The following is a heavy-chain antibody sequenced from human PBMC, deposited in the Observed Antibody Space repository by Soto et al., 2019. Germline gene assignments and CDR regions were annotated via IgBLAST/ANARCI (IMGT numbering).Heavy chain of an antibody. V-gene: IGHV1-46*01. CDR2: IKPSGGST. CDR1: GYTFTSYE. J-gene: IGHJ6*02. CDR3: ARDFSSTSCYGAGSDHYYGMDV. Sequence: GASVKVSCKASGYTFTSYEMHWVRQAPGQGIERKGIIKPSGGSTRYAQKFQGKVNMTRDSSKSTVYMELSSLRSEDTAVYYCARDFSSTSCYGAGSDHYYGMDVWGQGTTVTVSS. D-gene: IGHD2-2*01.